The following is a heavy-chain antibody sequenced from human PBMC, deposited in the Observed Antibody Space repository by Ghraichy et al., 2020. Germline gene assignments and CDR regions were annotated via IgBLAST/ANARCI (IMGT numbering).Heavy chain of an antibody. J-gene: IGHJ4*02. D-gene: IGHD3-10*01. Sequence: ASVKVSCKASGYTFTSYGINWVRQAPGQGLEWMGWISAYNGNRLYAQQVQGRVTMTTDTSTSTVYMELRSLRSDDTAVYYCARDGDYYGANDHWGQGTLVTVSS. CDR3: ARDGDYYGANDH. CDR1: GYTFTSYG. V-gene: IGHV1-18*01. CDR2: ISAYNGNR.